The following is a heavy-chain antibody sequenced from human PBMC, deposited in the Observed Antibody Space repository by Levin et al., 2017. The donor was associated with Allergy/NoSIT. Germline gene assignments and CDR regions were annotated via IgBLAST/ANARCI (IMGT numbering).Heavy chain of an antibody. CDR3: ARGTSITMVRGVLPDY. CDR1: GGSISSGGYY. J-gene: IGHJ4*02. Sequence: LRLSCTVSGGSISSGGYYWSWIRQHPGKGLEWIGYIYYSGSTYYNPSLKSRVTISVDTSKNQFSLKLSSVTAADTAVYYCARGTSITMVRGVLPDYWGQGTLVTVSS. CDR2: IYYSGST. D-gene: IGHD3-10*01. V-gene: IGHV4-31*03.